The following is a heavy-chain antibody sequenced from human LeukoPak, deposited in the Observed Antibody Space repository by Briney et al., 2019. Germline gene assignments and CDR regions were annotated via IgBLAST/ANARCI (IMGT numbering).Heavy chain of an antibody. D-gene: IGHD6-19*01. V-gene: IGHV3-23*01. CDR3: ARAQYSSGWLAGAYYYYMDV. CDR2: ISGSGGST. CDR1: GFTFSSYA. Sequence: GGSLRLSCAASGFTFSSYAMSWVRQAPGKGLEWVSAISGSGGSTYYADSVKGRFTISRDNSKNTLYLQMNSLRAEDTAVYYCARAQYSSGWLAGAYYYYMDVWGKGTTVTVSS. J-gene: IGHJ6*03.